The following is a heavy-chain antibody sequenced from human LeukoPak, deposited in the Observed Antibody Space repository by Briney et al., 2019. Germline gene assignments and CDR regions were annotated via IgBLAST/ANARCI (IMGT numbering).Heavy chain of an antibody. CDR3: AKGRYYFGY. CDR2: ISYDGSNK. Sequence: GRSLRLSCAASGFTFSSYGMHWVRQAPGKGLEWVAVISYDGSNKYYADSVKGRFTISRDNSKNTLYLQMNSLRAEDTAVYYCAKGRYYFGYWGQGTLVTVSS. V-gene: IGHV3-30*18. CDR1: GFTFSSYG. J-gene: IGHJ4*02.